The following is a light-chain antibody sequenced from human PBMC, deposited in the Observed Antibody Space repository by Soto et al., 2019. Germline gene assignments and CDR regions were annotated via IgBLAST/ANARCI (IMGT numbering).Light chain of an antibody. Sequence: QSALTQPPSASGSPGQSVTISCTGTSSDVGGYNYVSWYQQHPGRPPKLMIYEVTKRPLGVPDRFSGSKSGNTASLTVSGFQAEDEADYYCSSYAGSNNYVFGPGTKVTVL. V-gene: IGLV2-8*01. J-gene: IGLJ1*01. CDR2: EVT. CDR1: SSDVGGYNY. CDR3: SSYAGSNNYV.